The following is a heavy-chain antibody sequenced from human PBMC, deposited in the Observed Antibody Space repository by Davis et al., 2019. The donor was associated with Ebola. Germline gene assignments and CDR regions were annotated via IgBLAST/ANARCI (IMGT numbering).Heavy chain of an antibody. V-gene: IGHV1-8*01. CDR1: GYTFTSYD. CDR2: VNPNSGNT. Sequence: ASVQDSCKASGYTFTSYDINWVRQATGQGLEWMGWVNPNSGNTSYAQKFQGRVTMTRNTSISTAYMELSSLRSEDTAVYYCARVNSGYESYYYYYYMDVWGKGTTVTVSS. D-gene: IGHD5-12*01. CDR3: ARVNSGYESYYYYYYMDV. J-gene: IGHJ6*03.